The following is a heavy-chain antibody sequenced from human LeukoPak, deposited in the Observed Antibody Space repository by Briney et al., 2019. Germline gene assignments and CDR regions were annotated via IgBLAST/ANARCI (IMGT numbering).Heavy chain of an antibody. D-gene: IGHD3-10*01. CDR2: INPNSGGT. J-gene: IGHJ6*02. CDR3: ARDSGYGAPLDV. Sequence: ASVKVSCKASGYTFTGFYIHWVRQAPGQGLEWMGWINPNSGGTNYAQKFQGRVTMTRDTSISTAYMELSRLRSDDTAVYYCARDSGYGAPLDVWGQGTTVTVSS. CDR1: GYTFTGFY. V-gene: IGHV1-2*02.